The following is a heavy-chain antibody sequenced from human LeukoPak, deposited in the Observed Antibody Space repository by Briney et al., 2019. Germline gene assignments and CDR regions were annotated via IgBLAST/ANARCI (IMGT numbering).Heavy chain of an antibody. V-gene: IGHV3-21*01. CDR1: GFTVSSNY. CDR2: ITSSGNSI. J-gene: IGHJ5*02. Sequence: GGSLRLSCAASGFTVSSNYMSWVRQAPGEGLEWVSSITSSGNSIYYADSLKGRFTISRDNAKNSLYLQMNSLRAEDTAVYYCARESRWFDPWGQGTLVTVSS. CDR3: ARESRWFDP.